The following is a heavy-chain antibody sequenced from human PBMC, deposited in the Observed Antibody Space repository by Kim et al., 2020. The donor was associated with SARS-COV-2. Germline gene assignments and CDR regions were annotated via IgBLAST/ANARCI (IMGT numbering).Heavy chain of an antibody. CDR1: GDSVSSNSAA. J-gene: IGHJ6*02. Sequence: SQTLSLTCAISGDSVSSNSAAWNWIRQSPSRGLEWLGRTYYRSKWYNDYAVSVKSRITINPDTSKNQFSLQLNSVTPEDTAVYYCARGGLPSGAARPGYYYYGMDVWGQGTTVTVSS. V-gene: IGHV6-1*01. D-gene: IGHD6-6*01. CDR3: ARGGLPSGAARPGYYYYGMDV. CDR2: TYYRSKWYN.